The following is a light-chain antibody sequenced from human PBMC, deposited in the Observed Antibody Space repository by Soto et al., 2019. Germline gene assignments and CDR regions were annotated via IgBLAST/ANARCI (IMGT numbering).Light chain of an antibody. CDR3: AAWDDSLNGYV. J-gene: IGLJ1*01. CDR2: SHN. CDR1: SSNIGSNS. V-gene: IGLV1-44*01. Sequence: QSVLTQPPSASGAPGQRVTISCSGSSSNIGSNSVNWYQQLPGTAPKLLIYSHNQRPSGVPDRFSASKSGTSASLAISGPQSEDEADYYCAAWDDSLNGYVFGFGTKLTVL.